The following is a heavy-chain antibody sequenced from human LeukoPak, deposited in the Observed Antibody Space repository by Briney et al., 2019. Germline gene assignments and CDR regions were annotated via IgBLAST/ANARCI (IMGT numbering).Heavy chain of an antibody. CDR1: GGSISSYY. CDR2: IYYSGST. Sequence: SETLSLTGTVSGGSISSYYWSWIRQPPGKGLEWIGYIYYSGSTNYNPSLKSRVTISVDTSKNQFSLKLSSVTAADTAVYYCARLSGSYFPFDYWGQGTLVTVSS. J-gene: IGHJ4*02. V-gene: IGHV4-59*01. D-gene: IGHD1-26*01. CDR3: ARLSGSYFPFDY.